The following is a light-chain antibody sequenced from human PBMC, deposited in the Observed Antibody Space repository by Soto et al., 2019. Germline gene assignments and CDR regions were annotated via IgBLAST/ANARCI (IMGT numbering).Light chain of an antibody. J-gene: IGKJ1*01. CDR3: QQSYSTPPQT. V-gene: IGKV1-39*01. CDR2: AAS. CDR1: QSISNY. Sequence: DIPMTQSPASLSASVGDRVTITCRASQSISNYLNWYQQKPGKAPKLLIYAASSLQSGVPSRFSGSGSGTDFTLTISSLQPEDFATYYCQQSYSTPPQTFGQGTKVEIK.